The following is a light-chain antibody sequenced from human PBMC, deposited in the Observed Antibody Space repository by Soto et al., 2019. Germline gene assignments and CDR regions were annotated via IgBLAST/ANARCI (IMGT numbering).Light chain of an antibody. Sequence: DIQMTQSPSTLSASVGDRVTITCRASQSISSWLAWYRQKPGKAPKLLIYDASSLESGVPSRFSGSGSGTEFTLTISSLQPDDFATYYCQQYNSYSITFGKGTRLEIK. J-gene: IGKJ5*01. V-gene: IGKV1-5*01. CDR1: QSISSW. CDR3: QQYNSYSIT. CDR2: DAS.